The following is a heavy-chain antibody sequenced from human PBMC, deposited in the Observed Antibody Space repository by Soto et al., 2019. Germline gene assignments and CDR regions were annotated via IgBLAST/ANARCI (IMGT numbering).Heavy chain of an antibody. CDR2: IKHSGST. V-gene: IGHV4-34*01. CDR1: GGSFSGYY. J-gene: IGHJ5*02. Sequence: SETLSLTCAVYGGSFSGYYWSWIRHPPGKGLEWIGEIKHSGSTNYNPSLKSRVTISVDTSKNQFSLKLSSVTAADTAVYYCARSPAATTSWFDPWGQGTLVAVSS. D-gene: IGHD2-2*01. CDR3: ARSPAATTSWFDP.